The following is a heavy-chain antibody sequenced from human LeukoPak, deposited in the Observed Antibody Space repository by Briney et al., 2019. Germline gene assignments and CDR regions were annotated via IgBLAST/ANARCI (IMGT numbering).Heavy chain of an antibody. CDR2: IHTSGST. V-gene: IGHV4-4*07. CDR1: GDSISGSY. J-gene: IGHJ4*02. D-gene: IGHD6-19*01. Sequence: SETLSLTCTVSGDSISGSYWGWIRQPAGKGLEWIVRIHTSGSTYYSPSLKSRVSMSVDTSTNKHSLKRSSMTAAGAAMYYCARVRLGRGLDYWGQGTLVTVSS. CDR3: ARVRLGRGLDY.